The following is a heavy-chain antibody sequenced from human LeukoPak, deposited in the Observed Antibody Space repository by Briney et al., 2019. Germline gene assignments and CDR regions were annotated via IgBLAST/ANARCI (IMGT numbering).Heavy chain of an antibody. V-gene: IGHV1-24*01. D-gene: IGHD1-26*01. CDR3: ATTRWVGATPPFGY. CDR2: FDPEDGET. CDR1: GYTFTSYY. Sequence: GASVKVSCKAFGYTFTSYYMHWVRQAPGQGLEWMGGFDPEDGETIYAQKFQGRVTMTEDTSTDTAYMELSSLRSEDTAVYYCATTRWVGATPPFGYWGQGTLVTVSS. J-gene: IGHJ4*02.